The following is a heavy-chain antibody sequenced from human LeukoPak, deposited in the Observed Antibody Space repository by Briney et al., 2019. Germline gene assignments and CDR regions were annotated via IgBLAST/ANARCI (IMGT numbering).Heavy chain of an antibody. CDR2: ISYSGST. J-gene: IGHJ4*02. Sequence: KASETLSLTCTVSGGSITSSNYYWGWIRQPPGKGLEWIGSISYSGSTNYNPSLKSRVIIYVDTSKNQFSLKLRSGTAADTAVYFCARHGSGWEPILFDSWGQGTLVTVSS. CDR1: GGSITSSNYY. CDR3: ARHGSGWEPILFDS. V-gene: IGHV4-39*01. D-gene: IGHD1-26*01.